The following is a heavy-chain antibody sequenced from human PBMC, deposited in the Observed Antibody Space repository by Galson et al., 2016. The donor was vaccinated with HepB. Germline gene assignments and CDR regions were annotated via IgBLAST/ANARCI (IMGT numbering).Heavy chain of an antibody. CDR3: ATGLTTFEH. CDR1: GFIFTTYA. V-gene: IGHV3-48*02. CDR2: IDNSGGAI. Sequence: SLRLSCAPSGFIFTTYAMNWVRQAPGKGLERISYIDNSGGAIYYTDSVRGRFTISRDNAKNSLYLQMNSLRDEDTAVYYCATGLTTFEHWGQGTQVTVSS. J-gene: IGHJ4*02. D-gene: IGHD4-11*01.